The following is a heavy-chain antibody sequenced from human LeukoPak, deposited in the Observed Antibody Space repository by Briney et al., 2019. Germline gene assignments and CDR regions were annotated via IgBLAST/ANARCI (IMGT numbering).Heavy chain of an antibody. CDR3: AKDSRWSGSYYGFDP. CDR2: ISGSGGST. V-gene: IGHV3-23*01. Sequence: GGSLRLSCAASGFTFSYYAMSWVRQAPGKGLEWVSGISGSGGSTYYADSVKGRFTISRDNSKNTLYLQMNSLRAEDTAVYYCAKDSRWSGSYYGFDPWGQGTLVTVSS. J-gene: IGHJ5*02. D-gene: IGHD1-26*01. CDR1: GFTFSYYA.